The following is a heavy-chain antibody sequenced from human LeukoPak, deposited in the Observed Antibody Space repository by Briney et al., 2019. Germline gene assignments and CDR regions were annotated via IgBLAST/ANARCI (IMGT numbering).Heavy chain of an antibody. Sequence: PGGSLRLSCAASGFTLSSYAMSWVRQAPGKGLEWVSAISDSGNTYHADSVKGRFTISRDNAKNSLYLQMNSLRAEDTAVYYCARDRYSSGWVFDYWGQGTLVTVSS. V-gene: IGHV3-23*01. CDR2: ISDSGNT. CDR1: GFTLSSYA. J-gene: IGHJ4*02. CDR3: ARDRYSSGWVFDY. D-gene: IGHD6-19*01.